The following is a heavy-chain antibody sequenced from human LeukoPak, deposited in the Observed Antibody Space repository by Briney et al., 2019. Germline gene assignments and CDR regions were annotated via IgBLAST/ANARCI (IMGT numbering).Heavy chain of an antibody. Sequence: SSETLSLTCALYGGSFSGYYWSWIRQPPGKGLEWIGEINHSGSTNYNPSLKSRVTISLDTSKHQFSLNQSSVTAADTAVYYCARDRIEAAARGWFDPWGQGTLVTVSS. CDR3: ARDRIEAAARGWFDP. CDR1: GGSFSGYY. D-gene: IGHD6-13*01. CDR2: INHSGST. J-gene: IGHJ5*02. V-gene: IGHV4-34*01.